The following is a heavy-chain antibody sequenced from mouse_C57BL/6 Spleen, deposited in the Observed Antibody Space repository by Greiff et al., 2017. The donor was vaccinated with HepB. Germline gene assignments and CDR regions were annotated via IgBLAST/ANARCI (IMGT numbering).Heavy chain of an antibody. CDR1: GYTFTSYW. CDR3: ASMVTTGYAMDY. D-gene: IGHD2-2*01. V-gene: IGHV1-52*01. J-gene: IGHJ4*01. CDR2: IDPSDSET. Sequence: QVHVKQPGAELVRPGSSVKLSCKASGYTFTSYWMHWVKQRPIQGLEWIGNIDPSDSETHYNQKFKDKATLTVDKSSSTAYMQLSSLTSEDSAVYYCASMVTTGYAMDYWGQGTSVTVSS.